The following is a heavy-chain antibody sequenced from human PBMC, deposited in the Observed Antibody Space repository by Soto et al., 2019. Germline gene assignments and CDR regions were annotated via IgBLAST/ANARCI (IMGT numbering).Heavy chain of an antibody. CDR2: INPSGGRA. J-gene: IGHJ6*02. CDR1: GYIFTSFY. D-gene: IGHD2-15*01. Sequence: QVLLVQSGAEVKKPGASVKVSCKASGYIFTSFYMHWVRQAPGQGLEWMGIINPSGGRASYTQRFQGRLIMTRDTSTWTVYMELSSLRSEYTAVYYCARDSDIVVSSVPMGAGYYYNALDVWGQGTTVTVSS. V-gene: IGHV1-46*01. CDR3: ARDSDIVVSSVPMGAGYYYNALDV.